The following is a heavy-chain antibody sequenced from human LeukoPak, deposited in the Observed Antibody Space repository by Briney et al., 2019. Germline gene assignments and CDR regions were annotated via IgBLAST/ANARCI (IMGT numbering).Heavy chain of an antibody. D-gene: IGHD2-21*01. J-gene: IGHJ4*02. Sequence: GGSLRLSCAASGFTFDDYAMHWVRQAPGKGLEWVSGINWNSDSIDYADSVKGRFTISRDNPKNSLSLQMNTLRVEDTAVYYCVRYPRLGGDDTGFDSWGQGTLVTVSS. V-gene: IGHV3-9*01. CDR1: GFTFDDYA. CDR2: INWNSDSI. CDR3: VRYPRLGGDDTGFDS.